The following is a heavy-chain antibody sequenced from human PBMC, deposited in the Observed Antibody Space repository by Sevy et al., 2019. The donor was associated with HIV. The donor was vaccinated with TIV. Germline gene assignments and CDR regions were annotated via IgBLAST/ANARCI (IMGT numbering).Heavy chain of an antibody. CDR3: ARGGYPRPFDY. Sequence: GGSLRLSCAASGFTFSDYYMTWIRQAPGKGLEWVSYISSRSGTIYYADSVKGRFTISRDNAKNTLSLQMNSLRAEDTAVYYCARGGYPRPFDYWGQGTLVTVSS. D-gene: IGHD1-1*01. V-gene: IGHV3-11*04. CDR2: ISSRSGTI. CDR1: GFTFSDYY. J-gene: IGHJ4*02.